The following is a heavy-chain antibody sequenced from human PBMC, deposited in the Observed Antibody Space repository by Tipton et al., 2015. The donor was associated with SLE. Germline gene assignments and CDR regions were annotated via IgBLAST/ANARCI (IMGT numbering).Heavy chain of an antibody. Sequence: SLRLSCAASGFTFSSYAMSWVRQAPGKGLEWVSSISSSSSYIYYADSVKGRFTISRDNAKNSLYLQMNSLRAEDAAVYYCARDREYPEHFDYWGQGTLVTVSS. CDR1: GFTFSSYA. CDR2: ISSSSSYI. CDR3: ARDREYPEHFDY. V-gene: IGHV3-21*03. J-gene: IGHJ4*02. D-gene: IGHD2/OR15-2a*01.